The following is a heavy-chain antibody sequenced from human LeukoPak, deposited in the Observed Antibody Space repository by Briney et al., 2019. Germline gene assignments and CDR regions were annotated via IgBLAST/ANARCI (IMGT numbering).Heavy chain of an antibody. Sequence: ASVKVSCKASGYTFTSYAITGVRQAPGQGREWMGGNSGNNGNTKYAQKCQGRVTMTTDTYTKRDYMELRSLRSDDTDVYYCARQLRLVGEYWGQGTLVTVS. J-gene: IGHJ4*02. CDR1: GYTFTSYA. V-gene: IGHV1-18*01. D-gene: IGHD2-2*01. CDR3: ARQLRLVGEY. CDR2: NSGNNGNT.